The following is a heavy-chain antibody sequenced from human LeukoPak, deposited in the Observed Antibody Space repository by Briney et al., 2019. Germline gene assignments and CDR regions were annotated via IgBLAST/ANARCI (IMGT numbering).Heavy chain of an antibody. CDR1: GYTFTSYY. J-gene: IGHJ4*02. CDR3: ARNNPLYYFDY. D-gene: IGHD1-14*01. CDR2: INPSGGST. Sequence: ASVNVSCKASGYTFTSYYMHWVRQAPGQGLEWMGIINPSGGSTSYAQKFQGRVTMTRDTSTSTVYMELSSLRSEDTAVYYCARNNPLYYFDYWGQGTLVTVSS. V-gene: IGHV1-46*01.